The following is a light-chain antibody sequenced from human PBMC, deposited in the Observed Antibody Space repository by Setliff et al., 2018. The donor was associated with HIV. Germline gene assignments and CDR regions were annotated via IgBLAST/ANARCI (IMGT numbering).Light chain of an antibody. J-gene: IGLJ1*01. CDR1: SSDIGAYNY. V-gene: IGLV2-14*03. CDR3: CSYTSRNTDV. Sequence: QSALAQPASVSGSPGQSITISCTGTSSDIGAYNYVSWYQQHSGKAPKVMIYDVRNRPSGVSNRFSGSKSGNTASLTISGLQAEDEADYYCCSYTSRNTDVFGTGTKVTVL. CDR2: DVR.